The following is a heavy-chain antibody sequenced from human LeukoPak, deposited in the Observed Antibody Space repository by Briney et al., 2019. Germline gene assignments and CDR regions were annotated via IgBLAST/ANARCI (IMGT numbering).Heavy chain of an antibody. J-gene: IGHJ4*02. CDR3: ARDMGGSGWYSLDY. CDR1: GGSISSESYY. D-gene: IGHD6-19*01. Sequence: SQTLSLTCTVSGGSISSESYYWSWIWQPAGKGLEWIGRIYTSGSTNYNPSLKSRVTISVDTSKNQFSLKLSSVTAADTAVYYCARDMGGSGWYSLDYWGQGTLVTVSS. V-gene: IGHV4-61*02. CDR2: IYTSGST.